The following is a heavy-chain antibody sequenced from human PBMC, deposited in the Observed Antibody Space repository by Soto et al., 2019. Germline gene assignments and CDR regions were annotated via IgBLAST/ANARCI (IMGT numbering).Heavy chain of an antibody. D-gene: IGHD6-13*01. V-gene: IGHV3-64*01. Sequence: GGSLRLSCAASGFTFSTYAMHWVRQAPGKGLEYVSALINNGGTTYYASSVKGRFTISRDNSKNTVYLQMGSLRAEDMAVYYCARAASSTWYLAYWGQGTLVTVSS. CDR3: ARAASSTWYLAY. CDR1: GFTFSTYA. CDR2: LINNGGTT. J-gene: IGHJ4*02.